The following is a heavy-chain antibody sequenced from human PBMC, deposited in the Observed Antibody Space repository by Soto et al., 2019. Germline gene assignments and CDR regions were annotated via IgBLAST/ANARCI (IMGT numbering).Heavy chain of an antibody. V-gene: IGHV1-69*06. CDR3: ARERPLVGATIRDWFDP. Sequence: QVQLVQSGAEVKKPGASVKVSCKASGYTFTSYGISWVRQAPGQGLEWMGGIIPIFGTANYAQKFQGRVTITADKSTSTAYMELSSLRSEDTAVYYCARERPLVGATIRDWFDPWGQGTLVTVSS. J-gene: IGHJ5*02. D-gene: IGHD1-26*01. CDR1: GYTFTSYG. CDR2: IIPIFGTA.